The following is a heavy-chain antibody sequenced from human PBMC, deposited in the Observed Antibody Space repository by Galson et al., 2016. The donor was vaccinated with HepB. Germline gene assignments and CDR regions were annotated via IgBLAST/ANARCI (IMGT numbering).Heavy chain of an antibody. J-gene: IGHJ4*02. V-gene: IGHV5-51*01. Sequence: QSGAEVKKPGESLKISCQGSGYIFPNYWIGWVRQMPGKGLEWLGIVYPGDSDTRNSPSFQGQVTVSADKSISTAYLHWNNLKASATAMYYCGRMAQGYGWPPVDYWGPGPLVTVSS. CDR3: GRMAQGYGWPPVDY. CDR1: GYIFPNYW. CDR2: VYPGDSDT. D-gene: IGHD5-18*01.